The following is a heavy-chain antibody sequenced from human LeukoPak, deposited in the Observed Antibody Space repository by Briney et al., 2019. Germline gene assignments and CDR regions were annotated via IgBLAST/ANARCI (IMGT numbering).Heavy chain of an antibody. D-gene: IGHD3-10*01. Sequence: SAKVSCKASGGTFSSYAISWVRQAPGQGLEWMGGIIPIFGTANYAQKFQGRVTMTRDTSTSTVYMELSSLRSEDTAVYYCARGLTMVRGVPRNNFDYWGQGTLVTVSS. CDR2: IIPIFGTA. V-gene: IGHV1-69*05. CDR3: ARGLTMVRGVPRNNFDY. CDR1: GGTFSSYA. J-gene: IGHJ4*02.